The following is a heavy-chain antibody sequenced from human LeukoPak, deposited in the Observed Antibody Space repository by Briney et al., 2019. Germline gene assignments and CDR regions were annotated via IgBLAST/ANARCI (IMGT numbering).Heavy chain of an antibody. CDR1: EFTFSSYA. CDR2: ISSSGGST. J-gene: IGHJ4*02. D-gene: IGHD5-18*01. V-gene: IGHV3-23*01. Sequence: GGSLRLSCAASEFTFSSYAMNWARQAPGKGLEWVSIISSSGGSTYYADSVKGRFTISRDNSKNTLYLQMNSLRAEDTAVYFCAKTPRGYTYVPDYWGQGTLVTVSS. CDR3: AKTPRGYTYVPDY.